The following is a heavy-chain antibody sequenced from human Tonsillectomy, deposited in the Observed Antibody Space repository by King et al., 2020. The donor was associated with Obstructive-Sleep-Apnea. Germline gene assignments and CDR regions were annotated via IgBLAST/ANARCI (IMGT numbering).Heavy chain of an antibody. CDR1: VGSFSGYY. CDR2: MNHSGST. V-gene: IGHV4-34*01. CDR3: STMIADS. J-gene: IGHJ4*02. D-gene: IGHD3-22*01. Sequence: VQLQQWGAGLLKPSETLSLTCAVYVGSFSGYYWSWIRQPPGKGLEWIGEMNHSGSTNYNPSLKSRATISVDTSKNQFSLKLSSVTAADTAVYYCSTMIADSWGQGTLVTVSS.